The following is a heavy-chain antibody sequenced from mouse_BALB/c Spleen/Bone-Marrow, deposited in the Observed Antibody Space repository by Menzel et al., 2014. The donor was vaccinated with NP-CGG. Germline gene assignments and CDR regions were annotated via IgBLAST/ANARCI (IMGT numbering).Heavy chain of an antibody. CDR1: EFTFSNYG. J-gene: IGHJ4*01. CDR2: INSGGSYP. V-gene: IGHV5-6*02. D-gene: IGHD2-14*01. Sequence: EVKLVESGGDLVKPGGSLKLSCAASEFTFSNYGMSWVRQTPDNMLEWVAIINSGGSYPYFPDSVKGRLTISRDNAKNTLFLQMSSLKSEDTGMYYCARREYRVEEGGRRGGMDYGGQGTSVTVSS. CDR3: ARREYRVEEGGRRGGMDY.